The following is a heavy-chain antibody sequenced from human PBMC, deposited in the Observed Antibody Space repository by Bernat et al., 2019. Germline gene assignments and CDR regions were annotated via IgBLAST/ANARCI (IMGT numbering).Heavy chain of an antibody. V-gene: IGHV3-74*01. J-gene: IGHJ3*02. Sequence: EVQLVESGGGLVQPGGSLRLSCAASGFTFSSYWMHWVRQAPGKGLVWVSRINSDGSSTSYADSVKGRFTISRDNAKNTLYLHMNSLRAEDTAVYYCVRDQFLAAQYWLLPWGAHDSFDSWGQGTLVTVSS. CDR3: VRDQFLAAQYWLLPWGAHDSFDS. CDR1: GFTFSSYW. D-gene: IGHD5-12*01. CDR2: INSDGSST.